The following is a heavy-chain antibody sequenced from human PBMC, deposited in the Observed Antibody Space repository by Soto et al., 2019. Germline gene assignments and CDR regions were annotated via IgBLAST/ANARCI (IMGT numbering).Heavy chain of an antibody. CDR3: TTGGSYYDRSGDDSSYDF. D-gene: IGHD3-22*01. J-gene: IGHJ4*02. CDR1: GFTFDEAW. Sequence: EVQLVESGGGLVKPGGSLRLSCTASGFTFDEAWMTWVRQTPGKGLEWVGRFRTNADGGATDYASPVKGRFTISREDSQNTLYLLMNRLKIEDTGVYYCTTGGSYYDRSGDDSSYDFWGQGTLVAVSS. V-gene: IGHV3-15*01. CDR2: FRTNADGGAT.